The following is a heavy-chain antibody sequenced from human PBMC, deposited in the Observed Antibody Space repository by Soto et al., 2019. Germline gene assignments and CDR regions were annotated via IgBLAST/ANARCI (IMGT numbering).Heavy chain of an antibody. CDR1: GFTFSSYA. Sequence: EVQLLESGGGLVQPGGSLRLSCAASGFTFSSYAMSWVRQAPGKGLEWVSDITGSGGYTFYADSVTGRFTISRDNSKNTLYLQMSSLRAGYTAVYYCAKERYYDILTGPDNYYYHDGMDVWGQGTTVTVSS. CDR2: ITGSGGYT. J-gene: IGHJ6*02. CDR3: AKERYYDILTGPDNYYYHDGMDV. V-gene: IGHV3-23*01. D-gene: IGHD3-9*01.